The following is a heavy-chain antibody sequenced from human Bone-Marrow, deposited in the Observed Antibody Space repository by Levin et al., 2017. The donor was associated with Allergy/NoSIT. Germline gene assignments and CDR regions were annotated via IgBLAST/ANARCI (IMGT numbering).Heavy chain of an antibody. CDR3: AGDCSGGNCPYQSAFDF. D-gene: IGHD2-15*01. CDR1: GFSFSTFG. Sequence: GESLKISCAASGFSFSTFGMHWVRQAPGKGLEWLAVIYYDGKNKYFADSVKGRFAISRDNSKNILYLQMNSLRAEDTAVYYCAGDCSGGNCPYQSAFDFWGHGTMVTVSS. CDR2: IYYDGKNK. V-gene: IGHV3-33*01. J-gene: IGHJ3*01.